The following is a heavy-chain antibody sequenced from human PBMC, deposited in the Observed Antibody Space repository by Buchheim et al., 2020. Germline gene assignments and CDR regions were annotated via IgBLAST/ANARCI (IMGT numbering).Heavy chain of an antibody. CDR1: GLNFGSYA. Sequence: EVQLLESGGGLVQPGGSLRLSCAASGLNFGSYAMNWVRQTPGKGLQWVSGISGSGSSTYYADSVKGRFTVSRDNSKNTLYLQMNSLRVEDTAVYYCTTYGMDVWGQGT. D-gene: IGHD1-1*01. CDR2: ISGSGSST. V-gene: IGHV3-23*01. J-gene: IGHJ6*02. CDR3: TTYGMDV.